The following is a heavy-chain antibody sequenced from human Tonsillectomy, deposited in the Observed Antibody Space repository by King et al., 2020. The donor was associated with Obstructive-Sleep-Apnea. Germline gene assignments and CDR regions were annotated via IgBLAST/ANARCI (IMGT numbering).Heavy chain of an antibody. D-gene: IGHD3-22*01. V-gene: IGHV4-30-4*01. CDR1: GGSISSGDYY. J-gene: IGHJ4*02. CDR3: AREFHDSSGYYFDY. CDR2: IYYSGST. Sequence: QLQESGPGLVKPSQTLSLTCTVSGGSISSGDYYWSWIRQPPGKGLEWIGYIYYSGSTYYIPSLKSRVTFSVDTSKIQFSLKLSSVTAADTAVYYCAREFHDSSGYYFDYWGQGTLVTVSS.